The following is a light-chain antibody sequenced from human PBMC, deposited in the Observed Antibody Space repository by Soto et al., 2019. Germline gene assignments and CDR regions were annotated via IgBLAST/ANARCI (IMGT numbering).Light chain of an antibody. CDR3: CSYAGSYTYC. CDR2: DVS. V-gene: IGLV2-11*01. J-gene: IGLJ1*01. CDR1: SSDVGAYNL. Sequence: QSVLTQPASVSGSPGQSITVSCTGTSSDVGAYNLVSWYQQHPGKAPRLIIYDVSKRPSGVPDRFSGSKSGNTASLTISGRQAEDEADYACCSYAGSYTYCFETGTKPPS.